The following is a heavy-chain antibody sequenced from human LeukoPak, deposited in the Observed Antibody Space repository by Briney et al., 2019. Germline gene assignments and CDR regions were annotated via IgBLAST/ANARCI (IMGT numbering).Heavy chain of an antibody. V-gene: IGHV1-18*01. CDR2: ISAYNGNT. CDR3: ARDEVTIVGATSYFDY. D-gene: IGHD1-26*01. Sequence: ASVKVSCKASGYTFTSYGISWVRQAPGQGLEWMGWISAYNGNTNYAQKLQGRVTMTTDTSTSTAYMELRSQRSDDTAVYYCARDEVTIVGATSYFDYWGQGTLVTVSS. J-gene: IGHJ4*02. CDR1: GYTFTSYG.